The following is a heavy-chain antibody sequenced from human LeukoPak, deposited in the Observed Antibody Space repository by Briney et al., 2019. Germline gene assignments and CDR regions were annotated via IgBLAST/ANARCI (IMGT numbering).Heavy chain of an antibody. CDR3: ARQVELLFDY. D-gene: IGHD1-26*01. Sequence: SETLSLTCTVSGYSISSGYYWGWIRQPPGKGLEWIGSIYHSGSTYYNPSLKSRVTISVDTSKNQFSLKLSSVTAADTAVYYCARQVELLFDYWGQGTLVTVSS. CDR1: GYSISSGYY. V-gene: IGHV4-38-2*02. J-gene: IGHJ4*02. CDR2: IYHSGST.